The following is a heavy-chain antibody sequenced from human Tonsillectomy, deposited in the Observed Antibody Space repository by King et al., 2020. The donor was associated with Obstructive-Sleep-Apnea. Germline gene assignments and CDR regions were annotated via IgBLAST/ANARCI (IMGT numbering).Heavy chain of an antibody. CDR1: GGSISSGDYY. Sequence: VQLQESGPGLVKPSQTLSLTCTVSGGSISSGDYYWSWIRQPPGKGLEWIGYIFYSGSTYYNPSLKSRVIISVDTSKNQFSLKLSSVTAAEPAVYYCALCRRSLVGGWFDPWGQGTLVTVSS. CDR2: IFYSGST. J-gene: IGHJ5*02. D-gene: IGHD2-15*01. V-gene: IGHV4-30-4*01. CDR3: ALCRRSLVGGWFDP.